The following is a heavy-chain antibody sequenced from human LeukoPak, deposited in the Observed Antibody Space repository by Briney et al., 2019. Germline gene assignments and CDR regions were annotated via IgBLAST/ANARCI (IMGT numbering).Heavy chain of an antibody. CDR2: INHSGST. D-gene: IGHD6-19*01. V-gene: IGHV4-34*01. CDR1: GGSFSGYY. CDR3: ASSGRFEVGFDP. Sequence: SETLSLTCAVYGGSFSGYYWSWIRQPPGKGLEWIGEINHSGSTNYNPSLKSRVTISVDTSKNQFSLKLSSVTAADTAVYYCASSGRFEVGFDPWGQGTLVTVSS. J-gene: IGHJ5*02.